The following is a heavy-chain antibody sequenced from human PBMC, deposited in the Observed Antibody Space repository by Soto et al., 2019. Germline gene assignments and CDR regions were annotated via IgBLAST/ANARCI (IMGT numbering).Heavy chain of an antibody. D-gene: IGHD1-26*01. CDR2: IYWDDDK. CDR1: GFSLSTSGVG. V-gene: IGHV2-5*02. J-gene: IGHJ4*02. Sequence: QITLKESGPTLVKPTQTLTLTCTFSGFSLSTSGVGVGWSRQPPGKALEWLALIYWDDDKRYSPSLKSRLTITKDTSKNQVVLTMTNMDPVDTATYYCAHRAQTRVGAFFDYWGQGTLVTVSS. CDR3: AHRAQTRVGAFFDY.